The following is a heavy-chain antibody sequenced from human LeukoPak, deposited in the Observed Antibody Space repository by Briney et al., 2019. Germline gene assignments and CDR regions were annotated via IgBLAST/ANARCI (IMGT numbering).Heavy chain of an antibody. CDR1: GGSFSGYY. CDR2: IYYSGST. Sequence: SETLSLTCAVYGGSFSGYYWSWIRQPPGKGLEWIGSIYYSGSTYYNPSLKSRVTISVDTSKNQFSLKLSSVTAADTAVYYCLAAAGRGRNYWGQGTLVTVSS. D-gene: IGHD6-13*01. V-gene: IGHV4-34*03. J-gene: IGHJ4*02. CDR3: LAAAGRGRNY.